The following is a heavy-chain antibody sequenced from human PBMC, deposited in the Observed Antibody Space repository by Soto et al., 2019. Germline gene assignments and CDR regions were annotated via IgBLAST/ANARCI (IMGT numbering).Heavy chain of an antibody. V-gene: IGHV4-34*01. CDR1: GGSFSGYY. CDR2: INHSGST. Sequence: QVQLQQWGAGLLKPSETLSLTCAVYGGSFSGYYWSWIRQPPGKGLEWIGEINHSGSTNYNPFLKSRVTISVDTSKNQFSLKLSSVTAADTAVYYCARRRSSPTYYYYGMDVWGQGTTVTVSS. J-gene: IGHJ6*02. CDR3: ARRRSSPTYYYYGMDV. D-gene: IGHD6-13*01.